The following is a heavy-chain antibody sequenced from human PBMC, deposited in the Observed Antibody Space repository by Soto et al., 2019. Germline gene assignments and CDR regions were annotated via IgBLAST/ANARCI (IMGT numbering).Heavy chain of an antibody. D-gene: IGHD3-9*01. CDR2: MNPNSGNT. Sequence: ASVKVSCKASGYTFTSYDINWVRQATGQGLEWMGWMNPNSGNTGYAQKFQGRVTMTRNTSISTAYMELSSLRSEDTAVYYCARAFSPLRYFDWLSLVSREYYYYYYMDVWGKGTTVTVSS. V-gene: IGHV1-8*01. CDR1: GYTFTSYD. CDR3: ARAFSPLRYFDWLSLVSREYYYYYYMDV. J-gene: IGHJ6*03.